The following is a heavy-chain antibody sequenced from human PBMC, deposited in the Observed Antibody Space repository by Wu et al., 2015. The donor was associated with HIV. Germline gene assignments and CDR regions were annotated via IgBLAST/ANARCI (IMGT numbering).Heavy chain of an antibody. CDR3: ARDSNWRPPPSVGGEENIYYYYYGMDV. J-gene: IGHJ6*02. CDR1: GYTFTSYG. Sequence: QVQLVQSGAEVKKPGASVKVSCKASGYTFTSYGISWVRQAPGQGLEWMGWISAYNGNTNYAQKLQGRVTMTTDTSTSTAYMELRSLRSDDTAVYYCARDSNWRPPPSVGGEENIYYYYYGMDVVGPR. V-gene: IGHV1-18*01. CDR2: ISAYNGNT. D-gene: IGHD2/OR15-2a*01.